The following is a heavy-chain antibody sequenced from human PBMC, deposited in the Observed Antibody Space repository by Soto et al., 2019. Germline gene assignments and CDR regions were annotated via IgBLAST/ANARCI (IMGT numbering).Heavy chain of an antibody. Sequence: SETLSLTCAVYGGSFSGHSWTWIRQSPVNGLEWIGDINHSGRVNYSPSLKSRVTISLDTSKNQFSLTLSAVTAADTAMYYCSTRAYDTNGYYRFDPWGQGTLVTVSS. CDR1: GGSFSGHS. CDR3: STRAYDTNGYYRFDP. CDR2: INHSGRV. V-gene: IGHV4-34*01. D-gene: IGHD3-22*01. J-gene: IGHJ5*01.